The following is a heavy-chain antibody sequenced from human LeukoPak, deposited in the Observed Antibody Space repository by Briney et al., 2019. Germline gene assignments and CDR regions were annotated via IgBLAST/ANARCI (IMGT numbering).Heavy chain of an antibody. CDR2: IYYSGST. CDR1: GGSISSYY. J-gene: IGHJ3*02. V-gene: IGHV4-59*01. Sequence: SETLSLTCTVSGGSISSYYWSWIGKPPGKGLRGMGYIYYSGSTNYNPSLKSRVTISIDTSKRQFSLNMKSVTAADTAVYYCARGHLVGGWFKYDAFDIWGQGTMVTVSS. D-gene: IGHD6-19*01. CDR3: ARGHLVGGWFKYDAFDI.